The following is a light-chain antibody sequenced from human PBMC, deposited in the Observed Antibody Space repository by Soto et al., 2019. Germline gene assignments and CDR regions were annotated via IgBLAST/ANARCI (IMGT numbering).Light chain of an antibody. V-gene: IGLV1-47*01. CDR3: AAWDDSLSGPDVV. CDR2: RNN. CDR1: SSNIGSNY. J-gene: IGLJ2*01. Sequence: QSVLTQPPSASGTPGQRVTISCSGSSSNIGSNYVYWYQQLPGPSPKLLIYRNNQRPSGVPDRFSGSKSGTSASLAMSGLRCGDEADYYCAAWDDSLSGPDVVFGGWTQLTVL.